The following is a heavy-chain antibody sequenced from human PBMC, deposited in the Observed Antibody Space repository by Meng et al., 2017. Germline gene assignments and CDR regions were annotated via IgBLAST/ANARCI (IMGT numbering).Heavy chain of an antibody. V-gene: IGHV3-33*01. CDR3: ARDQSSGWPFDY. D-gene: IGHD6-19*01. J-gene: IGHJ4*02. Sequence: VGGCGGGVVLPGSSLSLSCAASGFTFSCYGMHWVRQAPGKGLEWVAVIWYDGSNKYYADSVKGRFTISRDNSKNTLYLQMNSLRAEDTAVYYCARDQSSGWPFDYWGQGTLVTVSS. CDR1: GFTFSCYG. CDR2: IWYDGSNK.